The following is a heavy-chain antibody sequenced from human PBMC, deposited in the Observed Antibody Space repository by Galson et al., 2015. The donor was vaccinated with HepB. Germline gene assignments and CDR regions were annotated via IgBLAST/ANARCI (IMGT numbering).Heavy chain of an antibody. CDR1: GFTFSSYV. CDR3: ARELVVANAQKDLLFDY. Sequence: SLRLSCAASGFTFSSYVMHWVRQAPGKGLEWVAVISYDGSNKYYADSVKGRFTISRDNSKNTLYLQMNSLRAEDTAVYYCARELVVANAQKDLLFDYWGQGTLVTVSS. CDR2: ISYDGSNK. V-gene: IGHV3-30-3*01. D-gene: IGHD2-15*01. J-gene: IGHJ4*02.